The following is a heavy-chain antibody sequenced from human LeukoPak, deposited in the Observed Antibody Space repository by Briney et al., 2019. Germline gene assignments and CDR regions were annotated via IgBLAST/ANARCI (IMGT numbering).Heavy chain of an antibody. D-gene: IGHD6-13*01. J-gene: IGHJ4*02. CDR2: IKSKTDGGTT. V-gene: IGHV3-15*01. Sequence: GGSLRLSCAASGFTFSNAWMSWVRQAPGGGLEWVGRIKSKTDGGTTDYAAPVKGRFTISRDDSKNTLYLQMNSLKTEDTAVYYCTTDSPKLAAAQLIDYWGQGTLVTVSS. CDR3: TTDSPKLAAAQLIDY. CDR1: GFTFSNAW.